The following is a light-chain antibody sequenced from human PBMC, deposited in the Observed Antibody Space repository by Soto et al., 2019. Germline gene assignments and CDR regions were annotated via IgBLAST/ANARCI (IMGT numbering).Light chain of an antibody. CDR2: GNS. CDR1: FSNLGAGYD. V-gene: IGLV1-40*01. J-gene: IGLJ3*02. CDR3: QSYDSSLGGWV. Sequence: QAVVTQPPSVSGAPGQRVSISCTGSFSNLGAGYDAQWYQQLPGTAPKPLIHGNSNRPSGVPDRFSGSKSGTSASLAITGLQAEDETDYYCQSYDSSLGGWVFGGGTKLTVL.